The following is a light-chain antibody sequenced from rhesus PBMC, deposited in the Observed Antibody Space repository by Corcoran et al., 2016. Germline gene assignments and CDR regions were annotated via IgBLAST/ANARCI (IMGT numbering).Light chain of an antibody. V-gene: IGKV1-25*01. CDR2: KAS. CDR1: QGISSY. CDR3: QQHNSYPPT. J-gene: IGKJ3*01. Sequence: DIQMTQSPSSLSASVGDTVTITCRASQGISSYLAWYQQKPGKAPKLLIYKASTLQSGVPSRFSGIGSGTDFTLTISILQPEDFATYYCQQHNSYPPTFGPGTKLDIK.